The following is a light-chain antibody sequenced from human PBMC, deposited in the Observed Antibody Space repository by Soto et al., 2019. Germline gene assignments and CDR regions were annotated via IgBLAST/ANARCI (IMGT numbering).Light chain of an antibody. J-gene: IGKJ1*01. CDR1: QSVRNY. V-gene: IGKV3-11*01. Sequence: EIVLTQSPATLSLSTGERATLSCRASQSVRNYLAWYQQKPGQAPRLLIYDASSRATGIPGRYSGSGSGTDFTLTISSLEPEDFAVYYCQQRSNWPWTFGQGTKVEI. CDR3: QQRSNWPWT. CDR2: DAS.